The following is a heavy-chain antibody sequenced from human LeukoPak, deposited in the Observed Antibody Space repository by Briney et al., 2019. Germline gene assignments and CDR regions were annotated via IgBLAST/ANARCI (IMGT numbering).Heavy chain of an antibody. Sequence: GGSLRLSYSASGFTFRRSWITWVRQAPGKGLEGVANINEDETQKYCVDSVRGRFSISRDNPNTSVYQLMDRMRADDTAIYYCRASNRLWGLSDSWGQGTLVTVSS. V-gene: IGHV3-7*01. J-gene: IGHJ4*02. CDR1: GFTFRRSW. CDR3: RASNRLWGLSDS. CDR2: INEDETQK. D-gene: IGHD3-16*01.